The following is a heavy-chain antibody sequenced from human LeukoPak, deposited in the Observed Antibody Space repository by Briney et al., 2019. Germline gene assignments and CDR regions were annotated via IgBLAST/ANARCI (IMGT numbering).Heavy chain of an antibody. CDR3: ARSDWFDP. CDR2: INSDESTT. V-gene: IGHV3-74*01. J-gene: IGHJ5*02. CDR1: GCTLSGHW. Sequence: GGSLRLSCVASGCTLSGHWMHWVRQAPGKGLVWVSRINSDESTTVYADSVKGRFTISRDNAKNTLYLQMNSLTAEDTAVYYCARSDWFDPWGQGTLVTVSS.